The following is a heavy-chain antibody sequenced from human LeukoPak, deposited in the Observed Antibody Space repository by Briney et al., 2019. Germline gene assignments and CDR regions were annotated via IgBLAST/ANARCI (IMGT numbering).Heavy chain of an antibody. V-gene: IGHV3-9*01. CDR1: GFTFDDYA. Sequence: PGGSLRLSCAASGFTFDDYAMHWVRQAPGKGLEWVSGISWNSGSIGYADSVKGRFTISRDNAKNSLYLQMNSLRAEDTALYYCAKDIRYGSGSYSYFDYWGQGTLVTVSS. CDR2: ISWNSGSI. D-gene: IGHD3-10*01. J-gene: IGHJ4*02. CDR3: AKDIRYGSGSYSYFDY.